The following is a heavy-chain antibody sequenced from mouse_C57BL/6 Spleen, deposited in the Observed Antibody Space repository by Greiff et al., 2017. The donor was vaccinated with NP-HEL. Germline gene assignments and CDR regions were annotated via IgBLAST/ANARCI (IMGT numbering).Heavy chain of an antibody. CDR2: IYPGSGST. CDR3: ARWGGRSWYFDV. D-gene: IGHD1-1*02. J-gene: IGHJ1*03. CDR1: GYTFTSYW. V-gene: IGHV1-55*01. Sequence: VQLQQSGAELVKPGASVKMSCKASGYTFTSYWITWVKQRPGQGLEWIGDIYPGSGSTNYNEKFKSKATLTVDTSSSTAYMQLSSLTSEDSAVYYCARWGGRSWYFDVWGTGTTVTVSS.